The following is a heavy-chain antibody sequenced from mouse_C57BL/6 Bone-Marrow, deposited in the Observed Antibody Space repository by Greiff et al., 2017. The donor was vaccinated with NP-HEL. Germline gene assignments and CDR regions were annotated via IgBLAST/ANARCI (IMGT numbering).Heavy chain of an antibody. CDR2: IHPNSGST. Sequence: VQLQQSGAELVKPGASVKLSCKASGYTFTSYWMHWVKQRPGQGLEWIGMIHPNSGSTNYNEKFKSKATLTVDKSSSTAYMQLSSLTSEDSAVYYCARGLGDYAMDYWGQGTSVTVSS. CDR3: ARGLGDYAMDY. CDR1: GYTFTSYW. V-gene: IGHV1-64*01. D-gene: IGHD3-3*01. J-gene: IGHJ4*01.